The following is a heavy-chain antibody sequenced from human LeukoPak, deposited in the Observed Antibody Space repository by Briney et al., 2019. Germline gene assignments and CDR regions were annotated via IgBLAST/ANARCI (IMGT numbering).Heavy chain of an antibody. CDR3: AKASAAVVVNRYYFDY. CDR1: GGTFSSYA. V-gene: IGHV1-69*13. CDR2: IIPIFGTA. Sequence: SVKVSCKASGGTFSSYAISWVRQAPGQGLEWMGGIIPIFGTANYAQKFQGRVTITADESTSTAYMELSSLRSEDTAVYYCAKASAAVVVNRYYFDYWGKGTLVTVSS. D-gene: IGHD6-19*01. J-gene: IGHJ4*02.